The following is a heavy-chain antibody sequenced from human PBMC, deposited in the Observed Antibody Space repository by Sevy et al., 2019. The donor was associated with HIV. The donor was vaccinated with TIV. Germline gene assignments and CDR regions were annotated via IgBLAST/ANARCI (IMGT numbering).Heavy chain of an antibody. CDR1: GFTFSSYA. D-gene: IGHD3-22*01. CDR3: AKDPPTHNYYGSSGYFDN. J-gene: IGHJ5*02. Sequence: GGSLRLSCAASGFTFSSYAMSWVRQAPEKGLEWVSVISDSGGNTYYADSVKGRFTMSRDNSRNTLYLQMNSLRAEDTAVYYCAKDPPTHNYYGSSGYFDNWGQGTLVTVSS. V-gene: IGHV3-23*01. CDR2: ISDSGGNT.